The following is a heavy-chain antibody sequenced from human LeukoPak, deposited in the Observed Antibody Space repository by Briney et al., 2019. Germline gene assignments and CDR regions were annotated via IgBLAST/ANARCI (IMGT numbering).Heavy chain of an antibody. CDR2: INWNGGST. J-gene: IGHJ5*02. CDR3: ARVSGHNWFDP. Sequence: GGSLSLSCAASGFTFDDYGMSWVRQAPGKGLEWGSGINWNGGSTGYADSVKGRFTISRDNTKNSLYLQMNSLRAEDTALYHCARVSGHNWFDPWGQGTLVTVSS. CDR1: GFTFDDYG. D-gene: IGHD2-15*01. V-gene: IGHV3-20*01.